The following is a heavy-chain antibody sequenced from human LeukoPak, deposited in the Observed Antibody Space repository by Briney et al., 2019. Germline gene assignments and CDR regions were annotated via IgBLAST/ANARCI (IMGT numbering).Heavy chain of an antibody. CDR2: ISGSGGST. D-gene: IGHD3-10*01. CDR1: GFTFSSYA. Sequence: GGSLRLSCAASGFTFSSYAMSWVRQAPGKGLEWVSAISGSGGSTYYADSVKGRFTISRGNSKNTLYLQMNSLRAEDTAVYYCAKAGSGSYSGYWGQGTLVTVSS. J-gene: IGHJ4*02. V-gene: IGHV3-23*01. CDR3: AKAGSGSYSGY.